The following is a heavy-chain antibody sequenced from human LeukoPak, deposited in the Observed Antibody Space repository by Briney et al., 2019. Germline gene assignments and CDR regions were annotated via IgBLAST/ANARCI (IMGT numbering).Heavy chain of an antibody. J-gene: IGHJ4*02. D-gene: IGHD3-10*01. V-gene: IGHV4-59*08. CDR3: ARHGLTYGSGSYRYFDY. Sequence: SETLSLTCTVSGGSISSYYWSWIRQPPGKGLEWIGYIHYTGSTNYNPSLKSRVTISVDTSKNQFSLKLSSVTAADTAMYYCARHGLTYGSGSYRYFDYWGQGTLVTVSS. CDR1: GGSISSYY. CDR2: IHYTGST.